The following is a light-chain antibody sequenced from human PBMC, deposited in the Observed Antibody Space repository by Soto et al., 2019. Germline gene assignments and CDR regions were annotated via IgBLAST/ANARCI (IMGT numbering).Light chain of an antibody. Sequence: ETVMTQSPVTLSVSPGERATLSCGASQSVTNNIAWYHQKPGQAPRPLIYGASTRAAGIPARFSGSGSGREFNLTISSLQSEDSAVYYCQQYNSWPFTFGPGTKVAI. V-gene: IGKV3-15*01. CDR3: QQYNSWPFT. CDR1: QSVTNN. J-gene: IGKJ3*01. CDR2: GAS.